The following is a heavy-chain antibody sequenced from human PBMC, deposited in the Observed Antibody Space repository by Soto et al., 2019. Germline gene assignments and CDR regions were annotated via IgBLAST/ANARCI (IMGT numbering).Heavy chain of an antibody. Sequence: DVQLKESGGGLVQPGQSLRLSCEVSGFTLSMYSMTWVRQAPGKGLEWVAKIPQDGSDGHYLDSVKGRFTISRDNAKNSVYLQMNSRRAYDTAFYYCARDHLILPAHDFFYGSDVWGQGAKVTVSS. CDR2: IPQDGSDG. J-gene: IGHJ6*02. V-gene: IGHV3-7*03. D-gene: IGHD2-21*02. CDR3: ARDHLILPAHDFFYGSDV. CDR1: GFTLSMYS.